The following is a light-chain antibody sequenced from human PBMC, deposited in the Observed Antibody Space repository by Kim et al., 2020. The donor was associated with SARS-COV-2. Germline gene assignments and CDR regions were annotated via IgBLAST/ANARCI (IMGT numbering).Light chain of an antibody. Sequence: SYELTQPLSVSVALGQTARITCGGNNIGTENVHWYQQKPGQAPVLVISRDSNRPSGIPERLSGSSSGNTATLTISRAQPGDEADYYCQVWDSSSDVVFGGGTQLTVL. V-gene: IGLV3-9*01. J-gene: IGLJ2*01. CDR1: NIGTEN. CDR3: QVWDSSSDVV. CDR2: RDS.